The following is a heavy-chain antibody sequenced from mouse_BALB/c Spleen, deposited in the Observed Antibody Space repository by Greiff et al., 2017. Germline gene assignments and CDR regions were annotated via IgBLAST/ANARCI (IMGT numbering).Heavy chain of an antibody. Sequence: VQVVESGPGLVAPSQSLSITCTVSGFSLTGYGVNWVRQPPGKGLEWLGMIWGDGSTDYNSALKSRLSISKDNSKSQVFLKMNSLQTDDTARYYCARESLYDYDAMDYWGQGTSVTVSS. CDR2: IWGDGST. D-gene: IGHD1-3*01. CDR1: GFSLTGYG. CDR3: ARESLYDYDAMDY. J-gene: IGHJ4*01. V-gene: IGHV2-6-7*01.